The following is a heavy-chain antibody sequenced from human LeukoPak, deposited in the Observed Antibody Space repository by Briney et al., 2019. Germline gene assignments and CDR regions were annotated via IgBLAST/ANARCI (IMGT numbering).Heavy chain of an antibody. J-gene: IGHJ4*02. CDR2: IYSGGST. CDR1: GFTVSSNY. D-gene: IGHD2-2*01. Sequence: GGSLRLSCAASGFTVSSNYISWVRQAPGKGLEWVSVIYSGGSTYYADSVKGRFTISRDNSKNTLYLQMNSLRAEDTAVYYCAADLGYCSSTSCSSFDYWGQGTLVTVSS. V-gene: IGHV3-66*02. CDR3: AADLGYCSSTSCSSFDY.